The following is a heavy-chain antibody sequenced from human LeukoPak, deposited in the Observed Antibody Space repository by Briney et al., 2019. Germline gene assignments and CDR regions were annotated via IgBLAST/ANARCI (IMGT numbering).Heavy chain of an antibody. CDR2: TNWADDK. Sequence: SGPTLVNPTQTPTLTCTFSGFSLSTSGVGVGWIRQPPGKALEWLALTNWADDKRYSPSLKSRLTITKDTSKNQVVLTMTNMEPVDTATDYCAHATQYCSSTSCYSGYYFDYWGQGTLVTVSS. CDR1: GFSLSTSGVG. V-gene: IGHV2-5*02. J-gene: IGHJ4*02. D-gene: IGHD2-2*01. CDR3: AHATQYCSSTSCYSGYYFDY.